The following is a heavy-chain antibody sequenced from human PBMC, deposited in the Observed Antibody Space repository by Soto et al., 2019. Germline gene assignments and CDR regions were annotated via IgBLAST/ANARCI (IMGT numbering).Heavy chain of an antibody. Sequence: GESLKISCAASGFTFSNAWMSWVRQAPGKGLEWVGRIKSKTDGGTTDYAAPVKGRFTISRDDSKNTLYLQMNSLKTEDTAVYYCTTGIIAVAGTDYYYYYGMDVWGQGTTVTVSS. D-gene: IGHD6-19*01. V-gene: IGHV3-15*01. CDR1: GFTFSNAW. J-gene: IGHJ6*02. CDR2: IKSKTDGGTT. CDR3: TTGIIAVAGTDYYYYYGMDV.